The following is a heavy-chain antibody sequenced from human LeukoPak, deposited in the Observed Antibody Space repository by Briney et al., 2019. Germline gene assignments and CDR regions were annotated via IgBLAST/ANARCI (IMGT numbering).Heavy chain of an antibody. CDR1: GGSISSSGYY. V-gene: IGHV4-39*07. Sequence: PSETLSLTCTVSGGSISSSGYYWVWIRQPPGKGLEWIGSIYYSGSTYSNPSLKSRVTISVDTSKNQFSLKLSSVTAADTAVYYCARVSGGSYHGYWGQGTLVTVSS. CDR2: IYYSGST. CDR3: ARVSGGSYHGY. J-gene: IGHJ4*02. D-gene: IGHD1-26*01.